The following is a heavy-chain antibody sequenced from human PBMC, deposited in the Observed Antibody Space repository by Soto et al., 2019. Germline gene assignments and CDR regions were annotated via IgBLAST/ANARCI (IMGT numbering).Heavy chain of an antibody. V-gene: IGHV4-59*11. Sequence: SETLSLTCSVSAGSISSHYWSWIRQPPGKGLEWIGYIYYSGSTTYNLSLKSRVTMSVDTSKNQFSLKLTSVTAADTAVYFCARGGPSSLPFDYWGQGSLVTVS. CDR2: IYYSGST. J-gene: IGHJ4*02. CDR3: ARGGPSSLPFDY. CDR1: AGSISSHY.